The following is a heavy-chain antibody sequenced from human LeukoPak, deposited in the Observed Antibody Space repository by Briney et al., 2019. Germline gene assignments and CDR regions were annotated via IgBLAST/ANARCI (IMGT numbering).Heavy chain of an antibody. D-gene: IGHD3-3*01. CDR2: INGSGDST. J-gene: IGHJ3*02. CDR1: GFTFTTYA. CDR3: AKDKTYDDFWSGHDAFDI. Sequence: GGSLRLSCAASGFTFTTYAMSWVRQAPGKGLEWVSVINGSGDSTYYADSVKGRFTISRDISKNTLYLQMKSLRAGDTAVYYCAKDKTYDDFWSGHDAFDIWGQGTMVTVSS. V-gene: IGHV3-23*01.